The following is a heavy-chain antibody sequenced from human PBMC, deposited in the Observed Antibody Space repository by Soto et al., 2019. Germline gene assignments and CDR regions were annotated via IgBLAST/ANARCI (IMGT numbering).Heavy chain of an antibody. CDR3: ARGNRQKWLGDNWFDP. CDR2: ISYSGRT. V-gene: IGHV4-59*01. CDR1: GVSISTYC. D-gene: IGHD6-19*01. Sequence: ASETLSLTCTVSGVSISTYCWSWIRQPPGKGLEWIGYISYSGRTNYNPTLKSRVTISVDTSKNHFSLSLMSVTAADTAVYYCARGNRQKWLGDNWFDPWGQGTLVTVSS. J-gene: IGHJ5*02.